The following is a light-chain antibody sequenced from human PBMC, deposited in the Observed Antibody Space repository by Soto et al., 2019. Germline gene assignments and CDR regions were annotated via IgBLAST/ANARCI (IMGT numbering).Light chain of an antibody. CDR3: KSYTSGSTLVV. CDR2: EVS. CDR1: SSDVGGYNY. J-gene: IGLJ2*01. Sequence: QSALTQPASVSGSPGQSITIACTGTSSDVGGYNYVSWYQQHPGKAPKLLIYEVSNSPSGVSNRFSGSKSGKTASLTISGLQAEDEADYYCKSYTSGSTLVVFGGGTQLTVL. V-gene: IGLV2-14*01.